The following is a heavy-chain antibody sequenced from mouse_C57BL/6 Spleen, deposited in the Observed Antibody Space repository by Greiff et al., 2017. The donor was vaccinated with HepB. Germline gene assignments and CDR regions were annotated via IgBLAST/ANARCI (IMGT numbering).Heavy chain of an antibody. CDR3: VRQNYDYDGYWYFDV. D-gene: IGHD2-4*01. J-gene: IGHJ1*03. V-gene: IGHV10-1*01. Sequence: EVQLVESGGGLVQPKGSLKLSCAASGFSFNTYAMNWVRQAPGKGLEWVARIRSKSNNYATYYADSVKDRFTISRDDSESMLYLQMNNLKTEDTAMYYCVRQNYDYDGYWYFDVWGTGTTVTVSS. CDR2: IRSKSNNYAT. CDR1: GFSFNTYA.